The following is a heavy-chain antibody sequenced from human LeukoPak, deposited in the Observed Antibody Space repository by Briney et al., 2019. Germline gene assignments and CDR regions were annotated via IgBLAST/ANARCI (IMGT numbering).Heavy chain of an antibody. CDR2: IYYSGST. CDR3: AGRNYYDSSGFPSYFDY. CDR1: GGSISSSSYY. D-gene: IGHD3-22*01. J-gene: IGHJ4*02. Sequence: SETLSLTCTVSGGSISSSSYYWGWIRQPPGKGLEWIGSIYYSGSTYYNPSLKSRVTISVDTSKNQFSLKLSSVTAADTAVYYCAGRNYYDSSGFPSYFDYWGQGTLVTVSS. V-gene: IGHV4-39*01.